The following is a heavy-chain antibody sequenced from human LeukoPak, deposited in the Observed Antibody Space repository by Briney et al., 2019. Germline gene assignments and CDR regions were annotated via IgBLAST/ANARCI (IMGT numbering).Heavy chain of an antibody. V-gene: IGHV3-23*01. J-gene: IGHJ4*02. CDR1: GFTFSTYA. D-gene: IGHD6-25*01. Sequence: GGSLRLSCKASGFTFSTYAMSWVRQAPGKGLEWVSSISTTGGSTYYADSVRGRFTISRDNSKNTLYLQMNSLKADDTAVYYCAKRLVAAGPNFDYWGQGTLVTVSS. CDR2: ISTTGGST. CDR3: AKRLVAAGPNFDY.